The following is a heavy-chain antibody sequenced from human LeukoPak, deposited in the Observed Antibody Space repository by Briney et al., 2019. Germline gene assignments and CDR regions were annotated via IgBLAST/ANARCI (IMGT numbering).Heavy chain of an antibody. V-gene: IGHV4-34*01. Sequence: SETLSLTCAVYGGSFSGYYWSWIRQPPGKGLEWIGEINHSGSTNYNPPLKSPVTISVDTSKNQFSPKLSAVTAAHPAAYYCARGFSGGWGFSYWFDPWGQGTLVTVSS. J-gene: IGHJ5*02. CDR3: ARGFSGGWGFSYWFDP. D-gene: IGHD1-26*01. CDR1: GGSFSGYY. CDR2: INHSGST.